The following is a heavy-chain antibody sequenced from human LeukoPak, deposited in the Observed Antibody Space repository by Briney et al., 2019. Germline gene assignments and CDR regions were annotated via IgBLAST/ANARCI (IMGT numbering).Heavy chain of an antibody. V-gene: IGHV4-59*01. Sequence: SETLSLTCTVSGASISSYYWNWIRQPPGKGLEWIGYMYYSGSTNYNPSLKSRVTISADTSKNQFSLRLSSVTAADTAVYYCAGDTSMVTSWYFDLWGRGTLLTVSS. D-gene: IGHD5-18*01. CDR2: MYYSGST. J-gene: IGHJ2*01. CDR1: GASISSYY. CDR3: AGDTSMVTSWYFDL.